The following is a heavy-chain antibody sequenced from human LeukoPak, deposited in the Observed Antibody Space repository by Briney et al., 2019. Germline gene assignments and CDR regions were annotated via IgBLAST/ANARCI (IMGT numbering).Heavy chain of an antibody. CDR2: INPNSGGT. CDR3: ARDAIAVAGTFKDY. J-gene: IGHJ4*02. Sequence: ASVKVSCKASGFTFTGYYMHWVRQAPGQGLEWMGWINPNSGGTNYAQKFQGRVTMTRDTSISTAYMELSRLRSDDTAVYYCARDAIAVAGTFKDYWGQGTLVTVSS. CDR1: GFTFTGYY. V-gene: IGHV1-2*02. D-gene: IGHD6-19*01.